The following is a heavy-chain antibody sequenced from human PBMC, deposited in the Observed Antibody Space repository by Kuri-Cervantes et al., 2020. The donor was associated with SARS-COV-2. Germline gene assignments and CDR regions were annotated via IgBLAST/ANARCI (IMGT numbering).Heavy chain of an antibody. CDR3: ARDVRYYYMDV. CDR1: GFTFSSYW. CDR2: IKQDGSEQ. V-gene: IGHV3-7*01. J-gene: IGHJ6*03. Sequence: ETLSLTCAASGFTFSSYWMSWVRQAPGKGLEWVANIKQDGSEQYYVDSVKGRFTISRDNSKNTLYLQMNSLRAEDTAVYYCARDVRYYYMDVWGKGTTVTVSS.